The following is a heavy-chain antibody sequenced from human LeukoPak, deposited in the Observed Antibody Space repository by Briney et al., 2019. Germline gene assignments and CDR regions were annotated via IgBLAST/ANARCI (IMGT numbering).Heavy chain of an antibody. CDR3: ARVTPPYCSSTSCYLDY. J-gene: IGHJ4*02. D-gene: IGHD2-2*01. V-gene: IGHV1-46*01. Sequence: ASVKVSCKASGYTFTSYYMHWVGQAPGQGLEWMGIINPSGGSTSYAQKFQGRVTMTRDTSTSTVYMELSSLRSEDTAVYYCARVTPPYCSSTSCYLDYWGQGTLVTVSS. CDR2: INPSGGST. CDR1: GYTFTSYY.